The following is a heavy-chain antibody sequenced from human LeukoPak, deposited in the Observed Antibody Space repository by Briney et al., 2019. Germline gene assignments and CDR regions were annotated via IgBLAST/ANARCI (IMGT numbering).Heavy chain of an antibody. Sequence: GGSLRLSCAASGFTFSSYALNWVRQAPGKGLEWVSAISNSGGSTYYADSVKGRFTISRDNSKNTLYLQMSSLRAEDTAVYYCAKAGNSGSYSRSIDYWGQGTLVTVSS. CDR2: ISNSGGST. J-gene: IGHJ4*02. CDR3: AKAGNSGSYSRSIDY. CDR1: GFTFSSYA. V-gene: IGHV3-23*01. D-gene: IGHD1-26*01.